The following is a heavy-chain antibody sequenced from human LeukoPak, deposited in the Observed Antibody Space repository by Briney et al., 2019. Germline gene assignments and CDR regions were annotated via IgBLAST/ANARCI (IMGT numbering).Heavy chain of an antibody. CDR1: GGSISSGGYY. CDR2: IYYSGST. D-gene: IGHD4-17*01. J-gene: IGHJ6*02. CDR3: ARGMVTTYYYYYGMDV. Sequence: SETLSLTCTVSGGSISSGGYYWSWIRQHPVKGLEWIGYIYYSGSTYYNPSLKSRVTISLDTSKNQFSLKLSSVTAADTAVYYCARGMVTTYYYYYGMDVWGQGTTVTVSS. V-gene: IGHV4-31*03.